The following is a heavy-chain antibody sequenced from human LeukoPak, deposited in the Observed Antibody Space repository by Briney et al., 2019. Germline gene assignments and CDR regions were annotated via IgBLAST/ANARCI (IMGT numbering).Heavy chain of an antibody. Sequence: SETLSLTCAVYGGSFSGYSWSWIRQPPGKGLEWIGYIYHSGGTYYNPSLKSRVTISVDRSSNQFSLKLTSVTAADTAVYYCARTVTTTHFDYWGQGTLVTVPS. CDR1: GGSFSGYS. CDR2: IYHSGGT. V-gene: IGHV4-30-2*01. D-gene: IGHD4-11*01. J-gene: IGHJ4*02. CDR3: ARTVTTTHFDY.